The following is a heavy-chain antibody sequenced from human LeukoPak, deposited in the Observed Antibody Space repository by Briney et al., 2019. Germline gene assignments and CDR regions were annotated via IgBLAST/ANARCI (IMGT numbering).Heavy chain of an antibody. Sequence: PGGSLRLSCAASGFTVSSNYMSWVRQAPGKGLVWVSCIEGDGSTTRYADSVKGRFTISRDNAKNTLFLEMNSLRAEDTAVYYCARDPRNKGFDPWGQGTLVTVSS. V-gene: IGHV3-74*01. CDR3: ARDPRNKGFDP. D-gene: IGHD1/OR15-1a*01. CDR2: IEGDGSTT. CDR1: GFTVSSNY. J-gene: IGHJ5*02.